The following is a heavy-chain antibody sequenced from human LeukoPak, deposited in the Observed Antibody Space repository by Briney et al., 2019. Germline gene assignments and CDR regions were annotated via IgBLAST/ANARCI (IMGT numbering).Heavy chain of an antibody. CDR2: IFHSGST. D-gene: IGHD2-21*02. CDR3: ARAYCGGDGYSGSSNWYFDL. CDR1: RGSISRSLYF. Sequence: SETLSLTCTVSRGSISRSLYFWAWVRQSPGKGLEWIASIFHSGSTYTHPSFQSRATISVDTAKNQFSLILISMTAADTAVYYCARAYCGGDGYSGSSNWYFDLGGRGTLVTVSS. V-gene: IGHV4-39*01. J-gene: IGHJ2*01.